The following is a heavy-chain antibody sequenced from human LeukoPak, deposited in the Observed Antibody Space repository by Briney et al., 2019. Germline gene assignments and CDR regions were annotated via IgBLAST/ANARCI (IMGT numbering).Heavy chain of an antibody. D-gene: IGHD6-19*01. J-gene: IGHJ4*02. V-gene: IGHV4-39*01. CDR3: ARHEGGWHAFDY. Sequence: SETLSLTCTVSGGSISSSSYYWGWIHQPPGKGLEWIGSIYYSGSTYYNPSLKSRVTISVDTSNNQFSLKLSSVTAADTAVYYCARHEGGWHAFDYWGQGTLVTVSS. CDR1: GGSISSSSYY. CDR2: IYYSGST.